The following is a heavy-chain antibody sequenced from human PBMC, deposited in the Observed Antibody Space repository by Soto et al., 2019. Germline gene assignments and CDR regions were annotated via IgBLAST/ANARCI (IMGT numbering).Heavy chain of an antibody. CDR1: GFTFSSYA. D-gene: IGHD2-21*02. Sequence: GGSLRLSCAVSGFTFSSYAMHWVRRAPGKGLEWVAVISYDGSNKYYADSVKGRFTISRDNSKNTLYLQMNSLRAEDTAVYYCARDPVAYCGGDCRTFDYWGQGTLVTVSS. CDR2: ISYDGSNK. J-gene: IGHJ4*02. CDR3: ARDPVAYCGGDCRTFDY. V-gene: IGHV3-30-3*01.